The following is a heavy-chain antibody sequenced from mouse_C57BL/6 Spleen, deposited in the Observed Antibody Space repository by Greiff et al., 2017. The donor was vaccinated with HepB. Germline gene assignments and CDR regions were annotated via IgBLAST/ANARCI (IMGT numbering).Heavy chain of an antibody. CDR2: IYPSDSET. V-gene: IGHV1-61*01. CDR3: ARVNYDAMDY. Sequence: QVQLQQPGAELVRPGSSVKLSCKASGYTFTSYWMDWVKQRPGQGLERIGNIYPSDSETHYNQKFKDKATLTVDKSSSTAYMQLSSLTSEDSAVYYCARVNYDAMDYWGQGTSVTVAS. J-gene: IGHJ4*01. CDR1: GYTFTSYW.